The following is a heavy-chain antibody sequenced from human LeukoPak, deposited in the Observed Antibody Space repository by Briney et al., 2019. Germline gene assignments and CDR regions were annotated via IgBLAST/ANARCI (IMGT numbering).Heavy chain of an antibody. J-gene: IGHJ3*02. D-gene: IGHD1-26*01. CDR2: ISSDGSST. V-gene: IGHV3-74*01. Sequence: PGGSLRLSCAVSRFTFSGYWMQWVRQVPGKGLVWVSRISSDGSSTSYAGSVRGRFTISRDNAKNTLYLQMNSLRAEDTAVYYCARGGSYTAGAFDIWGQGTLVTVSS. CDR1: RFTFSGYW. CDR3: ARGGSYTAGAFDI.